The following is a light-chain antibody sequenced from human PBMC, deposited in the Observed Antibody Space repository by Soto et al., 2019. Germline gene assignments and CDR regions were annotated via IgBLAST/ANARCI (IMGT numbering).Light chain of an antibody. CDR3: SSYTNYNHVV. J-gene: IGLJ2*01. Sequence: QSALTQPASVSGSPGQSITISCTGTTSDVGGFNYVSWYQLNPGKAPKLMVYEVSNRPSGVSNRFSGSKSGNTASLTISGLQAEDEADYYCSSYTNYNHVVFSGGTKLTVL. V-gene: IGLV2-14*01. CDR1: TSDVGGFNY. CDR2: EVS.